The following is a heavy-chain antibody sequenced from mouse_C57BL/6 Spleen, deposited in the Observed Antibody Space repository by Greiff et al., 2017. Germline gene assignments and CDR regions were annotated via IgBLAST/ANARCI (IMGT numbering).Heavy chain of an antibody. CDR3: TGLRREDYFDY. J-gene: IGHJ2*01. CDR2: IDPENGDT. V-gene: IGHV14-4*01. CDR1: GFNIKDDY. Sequence: VQLQQSGAELVRPGASVKLSCTASGFNIKDDYMHWVKQRPEQGLEWIGWIDPENGDTEYASKFQGKATITADTSSNTAYLQLSSLTSEDTAVYYCTGLRREDYFDYWGQGTTLTVSS. D-gene: IGHD2-4*01.